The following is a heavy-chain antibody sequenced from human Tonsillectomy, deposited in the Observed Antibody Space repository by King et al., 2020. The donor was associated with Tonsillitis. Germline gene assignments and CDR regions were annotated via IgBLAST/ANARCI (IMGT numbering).Heavy chain of an antibody. J-gene: IGHJ4*02. CDR1: GYTFTSYY. Sequence: QLVQSGAEVKKPGASVKVSCKTSGYTFTSYYMHWVRQAPGQGLEWMGIINPNGGRISDAQKFQGRVTMTSDTSTSTVYMGLSSLRSEETAVYYCARHGPPYCSGGSCYSHFDYWGQGTLVTVSS. D-gene: IGHD2-15*01. CDR3: ARHGPPYCSGGSCYSHFDY. CDR2: INPNGGRI. V-gene: IGHV1-46*01.